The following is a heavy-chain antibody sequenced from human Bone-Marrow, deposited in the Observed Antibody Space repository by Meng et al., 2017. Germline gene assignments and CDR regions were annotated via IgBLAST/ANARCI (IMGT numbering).Heavy chain of an antibody. D-gene: IGHD6-13*01. CDR1: GYTFPYYW. CDR3: ARDGDIAAAGKRFGDY. J-gene: IGHJ4*02. V-gene: IGHV1-2*02. Sequence: ASVPVSYKPSGYTFPYYWLHWLRPAAGQGLEWMGWINPKNGDTHYAQRFQGTVTKTGDTYISTAYMELGGLRSDDTAMYYCARDGDIAAAGKRFGDYWGQGTLVTVSS. CDR2: INPKNGDT.